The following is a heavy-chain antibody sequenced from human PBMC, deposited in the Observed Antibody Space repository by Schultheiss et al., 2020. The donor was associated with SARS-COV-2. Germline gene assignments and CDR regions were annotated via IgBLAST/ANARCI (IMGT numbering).Heavy chain of an antibody. J-gene: IGHJ4*02. CDR2: ISWNSGSI. CDR3: ARDYYDSSGDRVFDY. Sequence: GGSLRLSCAASGFTFSSYAMSWVRQAPGKGLEWVSGISWNSGSIGYADSVKGRFTISRDNSKNTLYLQMNSLRAEDTAVYYCARDYYDSSGDRVFDYWGQGTLVTVSS. D-gene: IGHD3-22*01. V-gene: IGHV3-23*01. CDR1: GFTFSSYA.